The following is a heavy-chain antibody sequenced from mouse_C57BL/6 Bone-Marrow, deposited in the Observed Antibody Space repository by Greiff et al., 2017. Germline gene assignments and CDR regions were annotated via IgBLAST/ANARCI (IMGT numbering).Heavy chain of an antibody. CDR2: IYPGSGNT. Sequence: QVQLQQSGAELVRPGASVKLSCKASGYTFTDYYINWVKQRPGQGLAWIARIYPGSGNTYYNEKFKGKATLTAEKSSSTAYMQLSSLTSEDSAVYFCVSDCGSSDGYAMDYWGQGTSVTVSS. CDR1: GYTFTDYY. D-gene: IGHD1-1*01. CDR3: VSDCGSSDGYAMDY. V-gene: IGHV1-76*01. J-gene: IGHJ4*01.